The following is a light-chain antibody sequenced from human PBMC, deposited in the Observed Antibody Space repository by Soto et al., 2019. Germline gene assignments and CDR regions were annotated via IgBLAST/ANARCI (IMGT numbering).Light chain of an antibody. CDR1: QGISTY. J-gene: IGKJ1*01. CDR2: AAS. Sequence: DIPMTQSPSSLSASVGDRVTITCRASQGISTYLNWYQQKPGKAPKLLIYAASSLQSGVPSRFSGSGAETDVTLTISSLRAEDFATYSCQQSYSTTWTFGQGTKVEIK. CDR3: QQSYSTTWT. V-gene: IGKV1-39*01.